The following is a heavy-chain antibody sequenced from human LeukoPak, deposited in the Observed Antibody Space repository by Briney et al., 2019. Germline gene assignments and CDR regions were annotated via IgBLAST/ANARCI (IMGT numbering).Heavy chain of an antibody. CDR1: GGSISSSSYY. Sequence: SETLSLTCTVSGGSISSSSYYWGWIHQPPGKGLEWIGSIYYSGSTYYNPSLKSRVTISVDTSKNQFSLKLSSVTAADTAVYYYASGPGFDWLLLNRDYWGQGTLVTVSS. CDR3: ASGPGFDWLLLNRDY. CDR2: IYYSGST. V-gene: IGHV4-39*07. D-gene: IGHD3-9*01. J-gene: IGHJ4*02.